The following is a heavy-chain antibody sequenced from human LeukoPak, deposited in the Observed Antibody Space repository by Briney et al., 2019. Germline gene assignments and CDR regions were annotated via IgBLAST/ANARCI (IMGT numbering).Heavy chain of an antibody. Sequence: GGSLRLSCAASGFTFSTYSMNWVRQTPGKGLEWVSSISISVGFISYADSVRGRFTISRDNAKNSLYLQMNGLRVEDTAVYYCARVGSHSCGLDYWGQGTLVTVSS. V-gene: IGHV3-21*01. CDR3: ARVGSHSCGLDY. CDR2: ISISVGFI. D-gene: IGHD6-19*01. J-gene: IGHJ4*02. CDR1: GFTFSTYS.